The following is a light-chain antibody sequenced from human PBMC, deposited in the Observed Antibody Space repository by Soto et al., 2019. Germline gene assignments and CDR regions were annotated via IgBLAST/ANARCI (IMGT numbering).Light chain of an antibody. Sequence: EIVLTQSPGTLSLSPGERATLSCRASQSVSSSYLAWYQQKPGQSPRLLIYGASSRATGIPARFSGSGYGKDFTLTISRLEHEDLAVYYCQRYGSSLSFTFCQGTRLEIK. CDR3: QRYGSSLSFT. CDR2: GAS. J-gene: IGKJ5*01. V-gene: IGKV3-20*01. CDR1: QSVSSSY.